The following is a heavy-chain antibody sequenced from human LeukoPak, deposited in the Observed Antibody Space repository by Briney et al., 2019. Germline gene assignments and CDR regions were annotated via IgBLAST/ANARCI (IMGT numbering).Heavy chain of an antibody. CDR3: AKDQEYSSSVHDY. D-gene: IGHD6-6*01. J-gene: IGHJ4*02. CDR2: ISGSGGST. V-gene: IGHV3-23*01. Sequence: GGSLRLSCAASGFTFSSYAMNWVRQAPGKGLEWVSHISGSGGSTYYADSVKGRFTFSRDSSKNTLYLQMNSLRAEDTAVYYCAKDQEYSSSVHDYWGQGTLVTVSS. CDR1: GFTFSSYA.